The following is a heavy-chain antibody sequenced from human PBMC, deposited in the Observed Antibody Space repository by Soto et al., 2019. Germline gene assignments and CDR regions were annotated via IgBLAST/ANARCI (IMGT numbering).Heavy chain of an antibody. CDR1: GGSRNYNA. CDR2: IVTVFGTA. CDR3: ARSGAYSSSQFGLDV. J-gene: IGHJ6*02. D-gene: IGHD6-13*01. V-gene: IGHV1-69*01. Sequence: QVQLVQSGADVKKPGSSVKVSCKASGGSRNYNAFSWVRQAPGQGLEWMGGIVTVFGTANHVQKFQGRVTITADESTSSVYMELSSLTSEDTAVYYCARSGAYSSSQFGLDVWGQGTTVTVSS.